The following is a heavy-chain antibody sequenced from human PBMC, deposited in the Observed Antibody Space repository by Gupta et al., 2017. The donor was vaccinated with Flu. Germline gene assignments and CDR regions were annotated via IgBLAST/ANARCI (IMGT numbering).Heavy chain of an antibody. V-gene: IGHV1-2*02. CDR2: INPNSGGT. CDR3: ARGHNSRKDSWSGRPGDWNDP. Sequence: YYLHWVRQAPGQGLEWMGCINPNSGGTNYAQKFQGRVTVTRDTSISTAYMDLSRLRSDDTAVYYCARGHNSRKDSWSGRPGDWNDPWGQGTLVTVSS. D-gene: IGHD3-3*01. CDR1: YY. J-gene: IGHJ5*02.